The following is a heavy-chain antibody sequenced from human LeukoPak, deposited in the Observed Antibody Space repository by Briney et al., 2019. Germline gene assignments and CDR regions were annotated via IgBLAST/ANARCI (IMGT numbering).Heavy chain of an antibody. J-gene: IGHJ6*03. D-gene: IGHD6-13*01. CDR3: ARVFSPDGGSWYLGTAYYYYMDV. V-gene: IGHV3-21*01. CDR1: GFTFSSYS. Sequence: GGSLRLSCAASGFTFSSYSMNWVRQAPGKGLEWVSSISSSSSYIYYADSVKGRFTISRDNAKNSPYLQMNSLRAEDTAVYYCARVFSPDGGSWYLGTAYYYYMDVWGKGTTVTVSS. CDR2: ISSSSSYI.